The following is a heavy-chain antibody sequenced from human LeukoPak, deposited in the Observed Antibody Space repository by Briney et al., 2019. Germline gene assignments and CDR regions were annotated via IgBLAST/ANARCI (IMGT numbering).Heavy chain of an antibody. D-gene: IGHD3-10*01. V-gene: IGHV3-11*06. CDR2: ISSSSSYT. CDR3: ARDRGYGSGSPIDY. CDR1: GFTFSDYY. J-gene: IGHJ4*02. Sequence: PGGSLRLSCAASGFTFSDYYMSWIRQAPGKGLEWVSYISSSSSYTNYADSVKGRFTISRDNAKNSLYLQMNSLRAEDTAVYYCARDRGYGSGSPIDYWGQGTLVTVSS.